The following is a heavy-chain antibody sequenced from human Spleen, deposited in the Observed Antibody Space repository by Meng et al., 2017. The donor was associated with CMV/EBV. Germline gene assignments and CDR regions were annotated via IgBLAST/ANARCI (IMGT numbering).Heavy chain of an antibody. V-gene: IGHV4-34*01. D-gene: IGHD1-14*01. CDR3: ARDASPDGQLSYKWFDP. Sequence: GGSFSGYNWSWLRQSPWKGLEWIGEVNHSGSTNYNPSLKSRVTISVDTSKNHFSLSLNSVTAADTAVYYCARDASPDGQLSYKWFDPWGQGTLVTVSS. CDR1: GGSFSGYN. J-gene: IGHJ5*02. CDR2: VNHSGST.